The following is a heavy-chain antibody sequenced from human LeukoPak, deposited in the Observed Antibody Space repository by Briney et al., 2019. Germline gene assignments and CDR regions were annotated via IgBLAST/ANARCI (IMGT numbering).Heavy chain of an antibody. D-gene: IGHD3-10*01. CDR2: IFYSGSA. J-gene: IGHJ4*02. CDR3: ARGPYGSGSYY. V-gene: IGHV4-59*08. CDR1: GGSISGYY. Sequence: SETLSLTCTVSGGSISGYYWSWIRQPPGKGLECIGYIFYSGSANYNPSFKSRVSISLDTSKSQFSLKLTSVTAADTAVYFCARGPYGSGSYYWGQGTLVTVSS.